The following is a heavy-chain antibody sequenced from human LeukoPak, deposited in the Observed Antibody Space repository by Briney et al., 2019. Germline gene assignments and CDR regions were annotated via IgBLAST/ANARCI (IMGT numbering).Heavy chain of an antibody. D-gene: IGHD3-22*01. CDR2: IYYTGST. J-gene: IGHJ4*02. V-gene: IGHV4-59*01. Sequence: PSETLSLTCTVSGGSISSYYWSWIRQPPGKGLEWIGYIYYTGSTNYNPSLKSRVTILVDTSKNQFSLKLSSVTAADTAVYYCARDRIGSYYDSSGYYEGFDYWGQGTLVTVSS. CDR3: ARDRIGSYYDSSGYYEGFDY. CDR1: GGSISSYY.